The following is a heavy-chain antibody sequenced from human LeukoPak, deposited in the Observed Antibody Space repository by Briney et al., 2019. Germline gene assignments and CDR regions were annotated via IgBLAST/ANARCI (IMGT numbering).Heavy chain of an antibody. CDR1: GGSISSGGYY. D-gene: IGHD3-22*01. V-gene: IGHV4-61*08. CDR2: IYYSGST. CDR3: ARSGYYYDSSDYSRFDS. Sequence: SETLSLTCTVSGGSISSGGYYWSWIRQHPGKGLEWIGYIYYSGSTNYNPSLKSRLTISVDTSKNQFSLKLSSVTAADTAVYYCARSGYYYDSSDYSRFDSWGQGTLVTVSS. J-gene: IGHJ4*02.